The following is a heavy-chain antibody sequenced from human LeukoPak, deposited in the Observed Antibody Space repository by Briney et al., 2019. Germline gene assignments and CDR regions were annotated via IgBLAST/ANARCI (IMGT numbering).Heavy chain of an antibody. J-gene: IGHJ3*02. CDR2: IFYSGST. V-gene: IGHV4-59*01. CDR1: GGSFSSSY. CDR3: ARGLEELDI. Sequence: ETPSLTCSVSGGSFSSSYWNWIRQTPGKGLEWIGYIFYSGSTNYIPSLKSRVTISIHTSKNQFSLKLSSVTAADTGVYYCARGLEELDIWGQGTMVTVSS. D-gene: IGHD1-1*01.